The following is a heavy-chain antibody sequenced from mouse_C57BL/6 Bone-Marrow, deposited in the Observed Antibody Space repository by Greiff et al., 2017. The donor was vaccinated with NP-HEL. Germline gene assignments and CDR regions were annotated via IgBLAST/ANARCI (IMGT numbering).Heavy chain of an antibody. Sequence: QVQLKQPGAELVRPGTSVKLSCKASGYTFTSYWMHWVKQRPGQGLEWIGVIDPSDSYTNYNQKFKGKATLTVDTSSSTAYMQLSSLTSEDSAVYYCAREGFITTVVATFFYYAMDYWGQGTSVTVSS. CDR2: IDPSDSYT. J-gene: IGHJ4*01. V-gene: IGHV1-59*01. CDR1: GYTFTSYW. CDR3: AREGFITTVVATFFYYAMDY. D-gene: IGHD1-1*01.